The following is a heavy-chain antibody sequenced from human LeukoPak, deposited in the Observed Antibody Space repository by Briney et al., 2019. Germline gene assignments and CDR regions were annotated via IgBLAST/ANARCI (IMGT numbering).Heavy chain of an antibody. CDR2: IYNSGST. CDR3: ARQRYNWNYVGH. D-gene: IGHD1-7*01. CDR1: GASISNSDYY. V-gene: IGHV4-39*01. J-gene: IGHJ4*02. Sequence: SETLSLTCTVSGASISNSDYYWGWIRQPPGKGLEWIGSIYNSGSTFYDPSLQSRVTISVDTSKNQVSLKLSFVTAADTAVYYCARQRYNWNYVGHWGQGTLVTVSS.